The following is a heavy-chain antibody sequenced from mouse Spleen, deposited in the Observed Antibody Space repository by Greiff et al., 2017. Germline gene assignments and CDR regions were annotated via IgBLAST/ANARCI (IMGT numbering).Heavy chain of an antibody. CDR1: GYTFTSYW. V-gene: IGHV1-52*01. CDR2: IDPSDSET. J-gene: IGHJ3*01. D-gene: IGHD1-1*01. CDR3: ARRVDYYGSSFAY. Sequence: QVQLQQPGAELVRPGSSVKLSCKASGYTFTSYWMHWVKQRPIQGLEWIGNIDPSDSETHYNQKFKDKATLTVDKSSSTAYMQLSSLTSEDSAVYYCARRVDYYGSSFAYWGQGTLVTVSA.